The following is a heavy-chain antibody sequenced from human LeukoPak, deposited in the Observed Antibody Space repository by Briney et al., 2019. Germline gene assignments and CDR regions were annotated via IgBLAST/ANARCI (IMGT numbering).Heavy chain of an antibody. CDR1: GFTFDISG. CDR2: IRYDGSNK. D-gene: IGHD1-1*01. CDR3: ARTTEAHSWQTRYYSYYMDV. Sequence: GGSLRLSCAASGFTFDISGMHWVRQAPGKGLEWVAFIRYDGSNKYYADSVKGRFTISRDNSKNTLYLQMNSLRPEDTAVYYCARTTEAHSWQTRYYSYYMDVWGKGTTVTVSS. J-gene: IGHJ6*03. V-gene: IGHV3-30*02.